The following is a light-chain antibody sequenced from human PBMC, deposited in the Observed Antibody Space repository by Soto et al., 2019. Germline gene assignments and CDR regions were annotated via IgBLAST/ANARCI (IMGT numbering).Light chain of an antibody. V-gene: IGKV3-20*01. Sequence: VLTQATGTLSLSPCERAAVSSRASQSVSSSYLAWYQQKPGQAPRLLIDGPSSSASGSPDRLSGSGSVTDFTRTISRLEPEDSAVYYWQQYGSAPGTFGQGTKVDIK. J-gene: IGKJ1*01. CDR2: GPS. CDR3: QQYGSAPGT. CDR1: QSVSSSY.